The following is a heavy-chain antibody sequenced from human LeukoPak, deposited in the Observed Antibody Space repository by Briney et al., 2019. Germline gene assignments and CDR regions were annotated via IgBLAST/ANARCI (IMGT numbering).Heavy chain of an antibody. CDR1: GFTFSSYS. J-gene: IGHJ3*02. D-gene: IGHD2-15*01. Sequence: PGGSLRLSCAASGFTFSSYSMNWVRQAPGKGLEWVSSISSSSSYIYYADSVKGRFTISRDNAKNSLYLQMNSLRAEDTAVYYCARATGEVPVRGWAFDIWGQGTMVTVSS. V-gene: IGHV3-21*01. CDR2: ISSSSSYI. CDR3: ARATGEVPVRGWAFDI.